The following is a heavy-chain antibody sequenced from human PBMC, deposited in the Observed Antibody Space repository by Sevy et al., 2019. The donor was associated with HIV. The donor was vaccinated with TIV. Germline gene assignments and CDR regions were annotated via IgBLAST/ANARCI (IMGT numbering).Heavy chain of an antibody. Sequence: GSLRLSCTVSGGSISSEDYYWGWIRQPPGKGLDWIGSIYYSGSTYYNPSLKSRVTISVDTSKNQFSLKLRSVTAADTAMYYCAREGPRIAQFDSWGQGTLVTVSS. CDR2: IYYSGST. CDR3: AREGPRIAQFDS. CDR1: GGSISSEDYY. D-gene: IGHD6-13*01. V-gene: IGHV4-39*02. J-gene: IGHJ4*02.